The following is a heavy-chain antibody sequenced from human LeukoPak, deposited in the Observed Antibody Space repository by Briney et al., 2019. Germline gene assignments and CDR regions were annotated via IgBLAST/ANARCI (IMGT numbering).Heavy chain of an antibody. CDR1: GGSISSSSYY. CDR3: ARDYGGCSSTSCYSFDP. CDR2: IYYSGST. J-gene: IGHJ5*02. V-gene: IGHV4-39*07. D-gene: IGHD2-2*01. Sequence: SETLSLTCTVSGGSISSSSYYWGWIRQPPGKGLEWIGSIYYSGSTYYNPSLKSRVTISVDTSKNQFSLKLSSVTAADTAVYYCARDYGGCSSTSCYSFDPWGQGTLVTVSS.